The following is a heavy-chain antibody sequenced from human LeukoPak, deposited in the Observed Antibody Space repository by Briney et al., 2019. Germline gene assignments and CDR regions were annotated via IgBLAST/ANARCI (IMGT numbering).Heavy chain of an antibody. D-gene: IGHD5-24*01. Sequence: GGSLRLSCVGSGFTFRSHWVNWVRQSPGKGLGWVANIKPDGIDKYYVDSARGRFTVSRDNAKNLAFLQMNSLRAEDTAIYYCATISAQTFDIWGQGTLVSVSS. V-gene: IGHV3-7*01. CDR3: ATISAQTFDI. J-gene: IGHJ3*02. CDR1: GFTFRSHW. CDR2: IKPDGIDK.